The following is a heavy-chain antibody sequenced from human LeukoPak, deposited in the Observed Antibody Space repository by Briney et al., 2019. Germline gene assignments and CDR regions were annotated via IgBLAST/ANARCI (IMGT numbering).Heavy chain of an antibody. Sequence: SETLSLTCAVYGGSFSGYYWSWIRQPPGKGLEWIGEINHSGSTNYNPSLKSRVTISVDTSKNQFSLKLSSVTAADTAVHYCARGLDIVVVVAQTRFDPWGQGTLVTVSS. CDR2: INHSGST. CDR1: GGSFSGYY. V-gene: IGHV4-34*01. CDR3: ARGLDIVVVVAQTRFDP. D-gene: IGHD2-15*01. J-gene: IGHJ5*02.